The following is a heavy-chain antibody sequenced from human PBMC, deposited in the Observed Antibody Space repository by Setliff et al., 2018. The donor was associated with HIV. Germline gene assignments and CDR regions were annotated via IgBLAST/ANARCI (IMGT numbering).Heavy chain of an antibody. CDR1: IFNFNSYA. Sequence: GESLKISCAASIFNFNSYAMNWVRQAPGKGLEWVASLSSDGRYIYYADSLRGRSTISRDDAKNSLYLQIYSLRAEDTAIYYCARDRASSGYYSHFDHWGQGNMVTVSS. CDR2: LSSDGRYI. J-gene: IGHJ4*02. CDR3: ARDRASSGYYSHFDH. D-gene: IGHD3-22*01. V-gene: IGHV3-21*01.